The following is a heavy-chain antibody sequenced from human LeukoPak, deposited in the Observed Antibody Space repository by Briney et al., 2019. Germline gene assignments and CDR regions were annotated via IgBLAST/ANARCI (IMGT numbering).Heavy chain of an antibody. CDR3: AREGTPRFDP. CDR1: GGSFSGYY. Sequence: NPSETLSLTCAVYGGSFSGYYWSWIRQPPGKGLEWIGEINHSGSTNYNPSLKSRVTISVDTSKNQFSLKLSSVTAADTAVYYCAREGTPRFDPWGQGTLVTVSS. CDR2: INHSGST. J-gene: IGHJ5*02. V-gene: IGHV4-34*01. D-gene: IGHD2-15*01.